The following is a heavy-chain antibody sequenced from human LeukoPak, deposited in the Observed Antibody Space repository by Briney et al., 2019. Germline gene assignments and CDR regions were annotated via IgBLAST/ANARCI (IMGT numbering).Heavy chain of an antibody. CDR1: GFTFSSYA. J-gene: IGHJ4*02. CDR3: AKRGYSYGPDYFDY. Sequence: GGSLRLSCAASGFTFSSYAMSWVRQAPGKGLEWVSSISSSGDSTSYTDSVKGRFTISRDNSKNTLYLQITSLRAEDTAVYYCAKRGYSYGPDYFDYWGQGALVTVSS. CDR2: ISSSGDST. V-gene: IGHV3-23*01. D-gene: IGHD5-18*01.